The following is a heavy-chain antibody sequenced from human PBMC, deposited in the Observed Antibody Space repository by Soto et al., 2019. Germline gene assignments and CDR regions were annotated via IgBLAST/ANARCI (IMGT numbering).Heavy chain of an antibody. CDR2: IDPSDSYT. CDR1: GYSFTSYW. V-gene: IGHV5-10-1*01. CDR3: ARHGGGDIVVVVTATRFDG. Sequence: GESLKISCKGSGYSFTSYWISWARQMPGKGLEWMGRIDPSDSYTNYSPSFQGHVTISADKSISTAYLQWSSLKASDTAMYYCARHGGGDIVVVVTATRFDGWGQGTLVTVSS. J-gene: IGHJ5*02. D-gene: IGHD2-15*01.